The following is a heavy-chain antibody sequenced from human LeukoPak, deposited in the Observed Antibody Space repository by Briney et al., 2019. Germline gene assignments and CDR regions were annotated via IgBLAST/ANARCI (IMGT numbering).Heavy chain of an antibody. CDR1: GGSISSSSHY. Sequence: PSETLSLTCTVSGGSISSSSHYWGWIRQPPGKGLEWIGSIYYSGSTYYNPSLKSRVTISVDTSKNQFSLKLSSVTAADTAVYYCARDASIAARPIGFGENYFDYWGQGTLVTVSS. J-gene: IGHJ4*02. CDR3: ARDASIAARPIGFGENYFDY. CDR2: IYYSGST. D-gene: IGHD6-6*01. V-gene: IGHV4-39*02.